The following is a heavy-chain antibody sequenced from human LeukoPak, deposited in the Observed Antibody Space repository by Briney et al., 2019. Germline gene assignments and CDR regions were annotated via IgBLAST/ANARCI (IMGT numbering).Heavy chain of an antibody. Sequence: PGGSLRLYCAASGFTFSDYYMSWIRQAPGKGLEWVSYISSSGSTIYYADSVKGRFTISRDNAKNSLYLQMNSLRAADTAVYYCARAPRGRYSSSWYYFDYWGQGTLVTVSS. D-gene: IGHD6-13*01. V-gene: IGHV3-11*01. CDR1: GFTFSDYY. CDR2: ISSSGSTI. J-gene: IGHJ4*02. CDR3: ARAPRGRYSSSWYYFDY.